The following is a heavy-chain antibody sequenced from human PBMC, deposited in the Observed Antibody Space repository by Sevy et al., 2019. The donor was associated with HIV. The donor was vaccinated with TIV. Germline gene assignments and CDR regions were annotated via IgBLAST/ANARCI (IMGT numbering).Heavy chain of an antibody. CDR2: ISSSSSYI. CDR1: GFTFSSYS. D-gene: IGHD3-22*01. V-gene: IGHV3-21*01. Sequence: GGSLSLSCAASGFTFSSYSMNWVRQAPGKGLEWVLSISSSSSYIYYADSVKGRFTISRDNAKNSLYLQMNSLRAEDTAVYYCARDRSSSPMIVVVTPDYWGQGTLVTVSS. J-gene: IGHJ4*02. CDR3: ARDRSSSPMIVVVTPDY.